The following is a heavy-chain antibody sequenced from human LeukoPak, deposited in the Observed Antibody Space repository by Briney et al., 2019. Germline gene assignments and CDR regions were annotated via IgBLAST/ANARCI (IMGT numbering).Heavy chain of an antibody. V-gene: IGHV1-8*02. CDR3: ARGNYDSSGYHH. D-gene: IGHD3-22*01. CDR1: GYTFTSYG. CDR2: MNPNSGNT. J-gene: IGHJ5*02. Sequence: GASVKVSCKASGYTFTSYGISWVRQATGQGLEWMGWMNPNSGNTGYAQKFQGRVTMTRNTSISTAYMELSSLRSEDTAVYYCARGNYDSSGYHHWGQGTLVTVSS.